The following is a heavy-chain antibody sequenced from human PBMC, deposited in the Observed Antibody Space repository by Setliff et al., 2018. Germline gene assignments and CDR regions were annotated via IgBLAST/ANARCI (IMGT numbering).Heavy chain of an antibody. CDR1: GYTFTQKW. CDR3: ARHIAGHADGHYTATYSYYYMDV. J-gene: IGHJ6*03. Sequence: PGESLTISCKGSGYTFTQKWIGWVRQMPGKGLEWMGVIYPGDSDIRYSPSFQGQVTISADKSINTAYLQWSRLKASDTATYYCARHIAGHADGHYTATYSYYYMDVWGQGTTVTVSS. CDR2: IYPGDSDI. V-gene: IGHV5-51*01. D-gene: IGHD4-17*01.